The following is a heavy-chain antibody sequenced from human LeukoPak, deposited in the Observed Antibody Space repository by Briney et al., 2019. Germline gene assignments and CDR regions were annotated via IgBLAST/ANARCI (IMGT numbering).Heavy chain of an antibody. CDR3: ARGVFGELEKLMFQH. CDR1: GYTFTGSY. V-gene: IGHV1-46*01. CDR2: INPSGGST. D-gene: IGHD3-10*02. J-gene: IGHJ1*01. Sequence: ASVKVSCKASGYTFTGSYMHWVRQAPGQGLEWMGIINPSGGSTSYPQKFQDRVTMTRDTSTSTVYMELSSLKSDDTAIYYCARGVFGELEKLMFQHWGQGTLVTVSS.